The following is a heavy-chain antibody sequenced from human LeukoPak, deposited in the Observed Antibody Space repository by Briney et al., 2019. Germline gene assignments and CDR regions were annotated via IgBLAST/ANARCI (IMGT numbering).Heavy chain of an antibody. J-gene: IGHJ4*02. CDR3: ARELSPSGNYDC. CDR2: INPSGGST. V-gene: IGHV1-46*01. Sequence: AASVKVSCKASGYTFTSYHMHWVRQAPGQGVEWMGIINPSGGSTSYAQKFQGRVTVTRDTSTSTVYMELSRLRSEDTAVYYCARELSPSGNYDCWGQGTLVTVSS. CDR1: GYTFTSYH. D-gene: IGHD1-26*01.